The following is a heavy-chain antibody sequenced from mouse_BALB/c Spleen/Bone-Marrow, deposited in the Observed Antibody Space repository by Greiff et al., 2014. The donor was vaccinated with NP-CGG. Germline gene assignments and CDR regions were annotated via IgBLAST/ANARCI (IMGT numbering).Heavy chain of an antibody. V-gene: IGHV1-55*01. CDR3: AREKDWVFDY. CDR1: GYTFTSYW. CDR2: IYPGSDST. Sequence: QVQLQQSGTELLDPKTSVKMSCKASGYTFTSYWMHWVKQRPGQGLEWIGDIYPGSDSTNYNEKFKSKATLTVDTSSSTAYMQLSSLTSEDAAVYYGAREKDWVFDYWGQGTTLTVS. D-gene: IGHD4-1*01. J-gene: IGHJ2*01.